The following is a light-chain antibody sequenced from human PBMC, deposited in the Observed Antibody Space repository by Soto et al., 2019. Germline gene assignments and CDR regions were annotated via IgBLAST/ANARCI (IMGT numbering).Light chain of an antibody. J-gene: IGKJ1*01. Sequence: DIQMTQSPSPLSASAGDRVTITCRASQSISRYVNWYQQKPGKAPKLLIYAASNLQSGVPSRFSGSGSGTDFTLTISSLQPEDFATYYCPQSYSTPWTFGQGTKVEIK. CDR1: QSISRY. CDR3: PQSYSTPWT. CDR2: AAS. V-gene: IGKV1-39*01.